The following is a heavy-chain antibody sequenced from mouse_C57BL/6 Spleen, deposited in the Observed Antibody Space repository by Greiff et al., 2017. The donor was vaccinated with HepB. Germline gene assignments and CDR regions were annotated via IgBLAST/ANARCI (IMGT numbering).Heavy chain of an antibody. V-gene: IGHV14-2*01. CDR3: AREGKGIYYYGSSYEMDY. D-gene: IGHD1-1*01. CDR2: IDPEDGET. Sequence: EVQLQQSGAELVKPGASVKLSCTASGFNIKDYYMHWVKQRTEQGLEWIGRIDPEDGETKYAPKFQGKATITADTSSNTAYLQLSSLTSEDTAVYYCAREGKGIYYYGSSYEMDYWGQGTSVTVSS. J-gene: IGHJ4*01. CDR1: GFNIKDYY.